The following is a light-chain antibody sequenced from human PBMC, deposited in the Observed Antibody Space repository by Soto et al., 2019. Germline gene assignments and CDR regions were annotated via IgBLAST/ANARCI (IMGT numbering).Light chain of an antibody. Sequence: DVVMTQTPLSLSVSPLHPSSISCKXSHXLLHITGETFLFWYRQKPGQSPQLLIYEVSTRVSGVPDRFSGSGSGTDFTLEISRVETDDVGIYYSRVSTQLLPTFGQGTRLEIK. CDR3: RVSTQLLPT. CDR1: HXLLHITGETF. CDR2: EVS. V-gene: IGKV2D-29*02. J-gene: IGKJ5*01.